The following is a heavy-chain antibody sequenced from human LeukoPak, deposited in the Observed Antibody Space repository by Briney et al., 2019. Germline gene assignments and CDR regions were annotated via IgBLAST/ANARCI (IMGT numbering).Heavy chain of an antibody. D-gene: IGHD2-15*01. V-gene: IGHV3-21*05. Sequence: GGSLRLSCAASGFMFTGYSMTWVRQAPGKGLEWISYINAGSDYIYYADSVEGRFTISRDNAKNSVSLQMNSLRAEDTAVYYCAKDTAAGECTGGNCYSYFDYWGQGTLVTVSS. J-gene: IGHJ4*02. CDR1: GFMFTGYS. CDR3: AKDTAAGECTGGNCYSYFDY. CDR2: INAGSDYI.